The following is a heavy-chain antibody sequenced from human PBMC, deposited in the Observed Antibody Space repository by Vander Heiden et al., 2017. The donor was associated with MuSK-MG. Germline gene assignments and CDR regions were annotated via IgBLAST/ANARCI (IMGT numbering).Heavy chain of an antibody. CDR1: GFTFRSYS. V-gene: IGHV3-21*01. J-gene: IGHJ4*02. Sequence: EVQLVESGGGLVKPGGSLRLCCAASGFTFRSYSMNWVRQAPGKGLEWVSSISSSSSYIYYADSVKGRFTISRDNAKNSLYLQMNSLRAEDTAVYYCARDYYDILTGYSAFDYWGQGTLVTVSS. D-gene: IGHD3-9*01. CDR2: ISSSSSYI. CDR3: ARDYYDILTGYSAFDY.